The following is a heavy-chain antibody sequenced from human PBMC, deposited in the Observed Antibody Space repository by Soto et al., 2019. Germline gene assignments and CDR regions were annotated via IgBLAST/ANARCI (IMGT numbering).Heavy chain of an antibody. V-gene: IGHV4-38-2*01. Sequence: SETLSLTCSVSGYSISSGYYWGWIRQPPGKGLEWIGSIYHSGSTYYNPSLKSRVTISVDTSKNQFSLKLSSVTAADTAVYYCARVGGYGMDVWGQGTTVTAP. J-gene: IGHJ6*02. CDR2: IYHSGST. CDR3: ARVGGYGMDV. CDR1: GYSISSGYY. D-gene: IGHD3-10*01.